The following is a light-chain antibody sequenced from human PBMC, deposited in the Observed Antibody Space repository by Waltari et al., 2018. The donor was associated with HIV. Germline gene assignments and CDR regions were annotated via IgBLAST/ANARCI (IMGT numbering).Light chain of an antibody. CDR2: GKN. Sequence: SSELTQDPTVSVALGQTVKITCQGDNLRTYYASWYQQKPGQAPVLVSYGKNKRPPEIPDRFSSSASINTASLTITGAQAEDEADYYCKTRDRSGNLYVFGTGTTVTVL. J-gene: IGLJ1*01. V-gene: IGLV3-19*01. CDR3: KTRDRSGNLYV. CDR1: NLRTYY.